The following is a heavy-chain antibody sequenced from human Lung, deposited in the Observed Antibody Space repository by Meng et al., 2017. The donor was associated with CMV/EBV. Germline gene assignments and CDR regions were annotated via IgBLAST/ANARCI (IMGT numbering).Heavy chain of an antibody. CDR3: ALPYCGGDCFYGYFVV. CDR2: IYHSGDT. Sequence: GSLRLXXTVSGYSINSGYYWGWVRQPPGKELEWIGSIYHSGDTYYNPSLKNRVTIAADTSKNQFSLKVTSMTAADTAVYYCALPYCGGDCFYGYFVVWSRGTXVTVAS. CDR1: GYSINSGYY. V-gene: IGHV4-38-2*02. D-gene: IGHD2-21*01. J-gene: IGHJ2*01.